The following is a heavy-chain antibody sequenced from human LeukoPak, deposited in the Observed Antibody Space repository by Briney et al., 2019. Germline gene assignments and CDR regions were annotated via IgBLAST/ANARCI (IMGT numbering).Heavy chain of an antibody. D-gene: IGHD3-22*01. Sequence: GASVKVSCKTSGFRFTIYGFSWVRQAPGQGLEWMGIINPSGGSTSYAQKFQGRVTMTRDTSTSTVYMELSSLRSEDTAVYYCASLFSSGPLGGPWGQGTLVTVSS. CDR1: GFRFTIYG. CDR2: INPSGGST. CDR3: ASLFSSGPLGGP. V-gene: IGHV1-46*01. J-gene: IGHJ5*02.